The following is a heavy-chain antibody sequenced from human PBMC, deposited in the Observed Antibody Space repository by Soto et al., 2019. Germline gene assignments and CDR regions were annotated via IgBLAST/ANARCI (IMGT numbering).Heavy chain of an antibody. D-gene: IGHD6-13*01. CDR2: INAANGDT. CDR1: GYTFTSYG. J-gene: IGHJ5*02. CDR3: VRRHVSATGIDWFGP. Sequence: ASVKVSCKASGYTFTSYGIHWVRQAPGQRLEWMGWINAANGDTKYSPKFQGRVTITRDTSASTAYMELSSLRSEDTAVYYCVRRHVSATGIDWFGPWGQGTWSPSPQ. V-gene: IGHV1-3*01.